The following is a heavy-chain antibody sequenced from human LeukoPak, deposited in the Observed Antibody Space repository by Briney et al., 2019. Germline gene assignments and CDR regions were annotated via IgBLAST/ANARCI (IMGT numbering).Heavy chain of an antibody. Sequence: SVKVSCKASGGAFSSYAISWVRQAPGQGLEWLGGITPIFGTANYAQKFQGRVTITAYESTSTAYMELSSLRSEYTAVYYCARAPGVRNGDYALDYWGQGTLVTVSS. V-gene: IGHV1-69*01. CDR2: ITPIFGTA. D-gene: IGHD4-17*01. CDR1: GGAFSSYA. J-gene: IGHJ4*02. CDR3: ARAPGVRNGDYALDY.